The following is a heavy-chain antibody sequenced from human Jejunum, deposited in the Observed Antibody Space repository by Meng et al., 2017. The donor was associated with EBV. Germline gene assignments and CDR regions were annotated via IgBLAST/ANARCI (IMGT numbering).Heavy chain of an antibody. V-gene: IGHV3-15*01. J-gene: IGHJ4*01. CDR3: TDVGGDMI. D-gene: IGHD3-16*01. CDR1: GFTFTNSH. Sequence: VQLVGSGGGLVKPGESLRLSCAASGFTFTNSHMTWVRQVPGKGLEWVGRIKRTTDGGTTDYAAPAKGRFTISRDDSKNTLYLQMNSLKTEDTAVYYCTDVGGDMIWGHGILVTVSS. CDR2: IKRTTDGGTT.